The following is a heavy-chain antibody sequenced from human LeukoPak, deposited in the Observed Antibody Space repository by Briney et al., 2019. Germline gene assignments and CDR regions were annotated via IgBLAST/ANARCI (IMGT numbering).Heavy chain of an antibody. CDR3: ARHMQWLVRLAY. CDR1: GGSISSSGNY. D-gene: IGHD6-19*01. Sequence: PSETLSLTCTVSGGSISSSGNYWGWIRQPPGKGLEWIGSIYNGGSSYYNPSLKSRVTISVDTSKNQFSLRLGSVTAADTAVYYCARHMQWLVRLAYWGQGTLVTVSS. J-gene: IGHJ4*02. V-gene: IGHV4-39*01. CDR2: IYNGGSS.